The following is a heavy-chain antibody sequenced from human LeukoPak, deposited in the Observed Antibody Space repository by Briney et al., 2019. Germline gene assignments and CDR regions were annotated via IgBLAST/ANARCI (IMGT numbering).Heavy chain of an antibody. CDR3: ARVLYLAVAGTVRAFDI. J-gene: IGHJ3*02. CDR2: INHSGST. V-gene: IGHV4-34*01. Sequence: SETLSLTCAVYGGSFSGYYWSWIRQPPGKGLEWIGEINHSGSTNYNPSLKSRVTISVDRSMNQFSLNLTSATAADTAVYYCARVLYLAVAGTVRAFDIWGPGTMVTVSS. D-gene: IGHD6-19*01. CDR1: GGSFSGYY.